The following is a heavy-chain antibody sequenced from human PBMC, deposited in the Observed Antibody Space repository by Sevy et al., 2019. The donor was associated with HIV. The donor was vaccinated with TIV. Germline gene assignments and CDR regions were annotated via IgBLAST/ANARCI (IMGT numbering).Heavy chain of an antibody. CDR2: IWYDGSNE. CDR1: GFTFSSYG. D-gene: IGHD1-26*01. V-gene: IGHV3-33*01. CDR3: AREGSIRVGATHDAFDI. J-gene: IGHJ3*02. Sequence: GGSLRLSCAASGFTFSSYGMHWVRQAPGKGLEWVAVIWYDGSNEYYADSVKGRFTISRDNSKNTLYLQMNSLRAEDTAVYYCAREGSIRVGATHDAFDIWGQGTMVTVSS.